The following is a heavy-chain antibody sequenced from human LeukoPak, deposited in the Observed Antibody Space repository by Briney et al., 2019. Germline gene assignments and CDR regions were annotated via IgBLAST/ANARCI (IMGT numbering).Heavy chain of an antibody. CDR3: ASTMTTHAFDI. CDR1: GGSIISSSSY. Sequence: SETLSLTCTVSGGSIISSSSYWGWIRQPPGKGLEWIGSIYYSGSTYYNPSLKSRVTISVDKSKNQFSLKLSSVTAADTAVYYCASTMTTHAFDIWGQGTMVTVSS. V-gene: IGHV4-39*07. J-gene: IGHJ3*02. CDR2: IYYSGST. D-gene: IGHD4-17*01.